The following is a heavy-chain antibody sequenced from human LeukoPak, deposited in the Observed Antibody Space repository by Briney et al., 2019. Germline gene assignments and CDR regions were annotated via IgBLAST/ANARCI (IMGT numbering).Heavy chain of an antibody. V-gene: IGHV1-2*02. CDR1: GYSFTGYY. D-gene: IGHD4-17*01. Sequence: ASVKVSCKASGYSFTGYYIDWVRQAPGQGLEWMGWINSDSGGTNYAQKFQGRVTMTRDTSTSTAYMELSSLRSDDTAFYYCARDTITVTTPYFDYWGQGTLVTVPS. CDR2: INSDSGGT. CDR3: ARDTITVTTPYFDY. J-gene: IGHJ4*02.